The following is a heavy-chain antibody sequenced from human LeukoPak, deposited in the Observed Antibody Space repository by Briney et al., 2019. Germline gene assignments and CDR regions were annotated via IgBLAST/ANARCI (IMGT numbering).Heavy chain of an antibody. CDR2: ISSSSSYI. Sequence: GGSLRLSCAASGFTFSSYSMNWVRQAPGKGLEWASSISSSSSYIYYADSVKGRFTISRDNAKNSLYLQMNSLRAEDTAVYYCARLGQDCSGTSCYDYWGQGTLVTVSS. V-gene: IGHV3-21*01. D-gene: IGHD2-2*01. J-gene: IGHJ4*02. CDR1: GFTFSSYS. CDR3: ARLGQDCSGTSCYDY.